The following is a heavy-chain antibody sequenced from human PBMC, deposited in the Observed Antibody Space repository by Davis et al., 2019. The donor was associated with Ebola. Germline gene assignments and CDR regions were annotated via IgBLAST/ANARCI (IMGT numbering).Heavy chain of an antibody. D-gene: IGHD3-3*01. CDR1: GYSFASYW. Sequence: GESLKISCKGSGYSFASYWIGWVRQMPGKGLEWMGIVYPGDSDTRYSPSFQGQVTISADKSITTAYLQWSSLKASDTAIYYCARSPSITIFGVVPHFDYWGQGTLVTVSS. CDR3: ARSPSITIFGVVPHFDY. V-gene: IGHV5-51*01. CDR2: VYPGDSDT. J-gene: IGHJ4*02.